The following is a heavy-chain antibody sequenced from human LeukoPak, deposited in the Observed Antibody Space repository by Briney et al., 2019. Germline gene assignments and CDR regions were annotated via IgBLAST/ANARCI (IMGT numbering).Heavy chain of an antibody. V-gene: IGHV3-7*01. CDR2: IKQDGSEK. CDR3: AREQYSRSESEFDY. Sequence: SGGSLRLSCAASGFTFSSYWMSWVRQAPGKGLEWVANIKQDGSEKYYVDSVKGRFTISRDKAKNSLYLQMNSLRAEDTAVYYCAREQYSRSESEFDYWGQGALVTVSS. D-gene: IGHD6-6*01. CDR1: GFTFSSYW. J-gene: IGHJ4*02.